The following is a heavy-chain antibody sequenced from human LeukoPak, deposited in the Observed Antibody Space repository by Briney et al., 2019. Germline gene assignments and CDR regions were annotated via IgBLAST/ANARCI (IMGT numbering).Heavy chain of an antibody. J-gene: IGHJ4*02. CDR1: GFTFSSYG. V-gene: IGHV3-30*18. D-gene: IGHD4-17*01. CDR2: ISYDGSNK. CDR3: AKGTGFDY. Sequence: GGSLRLSCAASGFTFSSYGMHWVRQAPGKGLEWVAVISYDGSNKYYADSVKGRFTISRDNSKNTLYLQMNSLRAEDTAVYYCAKGTGFDYGGQGPLFTVSS.